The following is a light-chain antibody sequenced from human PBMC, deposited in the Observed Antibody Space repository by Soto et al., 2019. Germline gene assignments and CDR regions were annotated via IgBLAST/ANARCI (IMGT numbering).Light chain of an antibody. J-gene: IGKJ1*01. CDR2: LAS. CDR3: QQYGTSSRT. Sequence: DIQMTQSPSTLSAFVGDRVTITCRASQTISTSLAWYQQKPGKAPKLLIYLASTLQSGVPARFSGSGSATEFNLSISSLQPDDFATYYCQQYGTSSRTFGQGTKVEIK. CDR1: QTISTS. V-gene: IGKV1-5*03.